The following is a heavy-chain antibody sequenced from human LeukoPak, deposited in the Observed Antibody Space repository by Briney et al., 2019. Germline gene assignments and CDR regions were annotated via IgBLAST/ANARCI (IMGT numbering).Heavy chain of an antibody. J-gene: IGHJ4*02. Sequence: PGGPLRLSCAASGFTFSAYCMHWVRQVPGKGLLWVSRINGGGSTTHYAESVKGRFVISRDNAENTVYLQMISLRAENTAVYYCARGLELTYYDSSGHDYWGQGTLVTVSS. D-gene: IGHD3-22*01. CDR2: INGGGSTT. CDR1: GFTFSAYC. V-gene: IGHV3-74*01. CDR3: ARGLELTYYDSSGHDY.